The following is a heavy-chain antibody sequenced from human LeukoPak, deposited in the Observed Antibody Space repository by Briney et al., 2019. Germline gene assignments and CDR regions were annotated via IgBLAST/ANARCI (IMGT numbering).Heavy chain of an antibody. J-gene: IGHJ6*03. V-gene: IGHV1-46*01. Sequence: ASVKVSCKASGYTFTSYYMHWVRQAPGQGLEWMGIINPSGGSTSYAQKFQGRVTMTRDMSTSTVYMELSSLRSEDTAVYYCARDSGIVVANYYMDVWGKGTAVTVSS. CDR3: ARDSGIVVANYYMDV. D-gene: IGHD2-21*01. CDR1: GYTFTSYY. CDR2: INPSGGST.